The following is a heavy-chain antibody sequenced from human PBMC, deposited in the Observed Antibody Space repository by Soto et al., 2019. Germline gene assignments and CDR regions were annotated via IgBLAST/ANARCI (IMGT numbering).Heavy chain of an antibody. D-gene: IGHD3-22*01. CDR1: AFTFNNYA. J-gene: IGHJ4*02. CDR3: AKSRYSDSSGDFYDY. V-gene: IGHV3-23*01. Sequence: EVQLLESGGGLVQPGGSLSLSCAASAFTFNNYAMSWVRQAPGKGLEWVSGIGGSGRTTYYADSVKGRFTISRDDSNNTLFLQMNSLRAEDTAVYYCAKSRYSDSSGDFYDYWGQGTLVTVSS. CDR2: IGGSGRTT.